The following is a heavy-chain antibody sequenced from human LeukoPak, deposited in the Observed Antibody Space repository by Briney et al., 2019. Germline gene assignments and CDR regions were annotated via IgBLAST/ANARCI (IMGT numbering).Heavy chain of an antibody. V-gene: IGHV6-1*01. Sequence: SQTLSLTCAISGDIVSSNSAAWNWIRQSPSRGLEWLGRTYYRSTWYNDYAVSVRGRITVNPDTSKNQFSLHLNSVTPEDTAVYYCARRLTQYDCFDPWGQGILVTVSS. CDR3: ARRLTQYDCFDP. J-gene: IGHJ5*02. D-gene: IGHD2-2*01. CDR1: GDIVSSNSAA. CDR2: TYYRSTWYN.